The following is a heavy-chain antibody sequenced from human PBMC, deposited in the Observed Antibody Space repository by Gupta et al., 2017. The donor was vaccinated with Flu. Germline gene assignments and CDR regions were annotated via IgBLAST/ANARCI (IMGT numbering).Heavy chain of an antibody. J-gene: IGHJ4*02. CDR2: FYASGGA. D-gene: IGHD3-22*01. CDR1: GGSFTSHY. V-gene: IGHV4-4*07. CDR3: SSGYYYDSDGYFLDY. Sequence: GPGLVKPSETLALTCNVSGGSFTSHYWTWIRQPAGRGLEWIGRFYASGGAAYNPSLKGRVSMSVDTSKNQFSLKLTAVTAADTAVYYCSSGYYYDSDGYFLDYWGRGTLVTVSS.